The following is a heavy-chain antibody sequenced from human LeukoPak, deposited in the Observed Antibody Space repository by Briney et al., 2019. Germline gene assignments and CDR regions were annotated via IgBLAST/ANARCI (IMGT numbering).Heavy chain of an antibody. V-gene: IGHV1-69*13. CDR3: ARVEGPPDLENWFDP. CDR2: IIPIFGTA. D-gene: IGHD1-14*01. Sequence: SVKVSCKASGGTFGSYAISWVRQAPGQGLEWMGGIIPIFGTANYAQKFQGRVTITADESTSTAYMELSSLRSEDTAVYYCARVEGPPDLENWFDPWGQGTLVTVSS. J-gene: IGHJ5*02. CDR1: GGTFGSYA.